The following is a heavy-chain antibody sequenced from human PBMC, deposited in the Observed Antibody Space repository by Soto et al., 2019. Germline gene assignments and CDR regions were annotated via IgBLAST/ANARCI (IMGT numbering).Heavy chain of an antibody. Sequence: EVQLVESGGGLVQPGGSLRLSCTASGYTFSDYSMNWVRQAPGKGLEWIAYFGTSRKYIFYADSVRGRFTISRDDVQNSLFLQMNSLRDEDTALYYCVRDRDWAFDIWGQGTMVTVYS. CDR3: VRDRDWAFDI. CDR1: GYTFSDYS. V-gene: IGHV3-48*02. CDR2: FGTSRKYI. D-gene: IGHD3-9*01. J-gene: IGHJ3*02.